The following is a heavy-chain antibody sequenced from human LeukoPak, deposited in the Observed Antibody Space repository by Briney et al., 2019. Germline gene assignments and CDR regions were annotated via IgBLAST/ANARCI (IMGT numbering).Heavy chain of an antibody. CDR3: AKARYCSGGSCFPQLTPDY. V-gene: IGHV3-53*01. CDR1: GFTVNSNY. Sequence: GGSLRLSCAASGFTVNSNYMSWVRQAPGKGLEWVSIIYSGGSTYYADPVKGRFTISRDNSKNTLYLQMNSLRAEDTAVYYCAKARYCSGGSCFPQLTPDYWGQGTLVTVSS. CDR2: IYSGGST. J-gene: IGHJ4*02. D-gene: IGHD2-15*01.